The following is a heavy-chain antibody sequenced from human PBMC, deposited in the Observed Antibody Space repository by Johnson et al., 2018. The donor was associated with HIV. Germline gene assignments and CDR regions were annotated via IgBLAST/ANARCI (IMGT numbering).Heavy chain of an antibody. CDR1: GFTFSDHY. CDR3: ARSRCGGSEPSEAVDV. Sequence: QVQLVESGGGLVKPGGSLKLSCAVSGFTFSDHYMSWIRQTPGKGLQWVSYISGSGSIIYSTDSVQGRFTISRDNVKNSLYLQMDSLRPEDTAVYYCARSRCGGSEPSEAVDVWGQGKMVTVSS. J-gene: IGHJ3*01. CDR2: ISGSGSII. V-gene: IGHV3-11*04. D-gene: IGHD3-16*01.